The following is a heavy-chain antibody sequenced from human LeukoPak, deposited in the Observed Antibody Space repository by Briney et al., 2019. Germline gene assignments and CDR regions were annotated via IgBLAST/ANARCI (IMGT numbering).Heavy chain of an antibody. CDR1: GFTFSSYG. J-gene: IGHJ6*02. CDR2: IRYDGSNK. D-gene: IGHD6-13*01. CDR3: ARMAAAGTGMDV. V-gene: IGHV3-30*02. Sequence: PGGSLRLSCAASGFTFSSYGMHWVRQAPGKGLEWVAFIRYDGSNKYYADSVKGRFTISRDNAKNTLYLQMNSLRAEDTAVYYCARMAAAGTGMDVWGQGTTVTVSS.